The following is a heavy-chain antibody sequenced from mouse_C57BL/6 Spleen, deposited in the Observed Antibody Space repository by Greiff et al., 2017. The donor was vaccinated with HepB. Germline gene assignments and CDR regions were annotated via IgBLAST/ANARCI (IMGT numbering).Heavy chain of an antibody. V-gene: IGHV5-9-1*02. CDR2: ISSGGDYI. Sequence: DVQLVESGEGLVKPGGSLKLSCAASGFTFSSYAMSWVRQTPEKRLEWVAYISSGGDYIYYADTVKGRFTISRDNARNTLYLQMSSLKSEDTAMYYCTREYYYYGSRGAMDYWGQGTSVTVSS. CDR1: GFTFSSYA. CDR3: TREYYYYGSRGAMDY. J-gene: IGHJ4*01. D-gene: IGHD1-1*01.